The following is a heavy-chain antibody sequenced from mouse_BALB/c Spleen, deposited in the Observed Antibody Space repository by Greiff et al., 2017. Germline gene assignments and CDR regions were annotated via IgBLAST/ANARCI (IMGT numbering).Heavy chain of an antibody. D-gene: IGHD1-2*01. J-gene: IGHJ2*01. CDR1: GFTFSSYA. Sequence: EVMLVESGGGLVQPGGSLKLSCAASGFTFSSYAMSWVRQTPEKRLEWVATISSGGSYTYYPDSVKGRFTISRDNAKNTLYLQMSSLRSEDTAMYYCARRRITTAFDYWGQGTTLTVSS. CDR3: ARRRITTAFDY. V-gene: IGHV5-9-1*01. CDR2: ISSGGSYT.